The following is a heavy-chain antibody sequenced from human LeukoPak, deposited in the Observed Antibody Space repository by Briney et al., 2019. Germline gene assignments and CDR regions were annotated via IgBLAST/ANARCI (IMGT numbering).Heavy chain of an antibody. CDR2: MNPNSGNT. CDR3: ARTDIVVVPAASDAFDI. D-gene: IGHD2-2*01. CDR1: GYTFTSYD. Sequence: GASVKVSCKASGYTFTSYDINWVRQATGQGLEWMGWMNPNSGNTGYAQKFQGRVTMTRNTSISTAYMELSSLRSEDTAVYYCARTDIVVVPAASDAFDIWGQRTMVTVSS. V-gene: IGHV1-8*01. J-gene: IGHJ3*02.